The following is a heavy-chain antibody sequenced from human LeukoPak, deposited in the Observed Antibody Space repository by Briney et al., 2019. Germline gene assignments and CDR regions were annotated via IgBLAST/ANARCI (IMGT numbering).Heavy chain of an antibody. V-gene: IGHV1-8*01. CDR3: ARDLGSGWANNWFDP. Sequence: ASVKVSCKASGYTFTSYDINWVRQATGQGLEWMGWMNPNSGNTGYAQKFQGRVTMTRDMSTSTVYMELSSLRSEDTAVYYCARDLGSGWANNWFDPWGQGTLVTVSS. J-gene: IGHJ5*02. CDR2: MNPNSGNT. CDR1: GYTFTSYD. D-gene: IGHD6-19*01.